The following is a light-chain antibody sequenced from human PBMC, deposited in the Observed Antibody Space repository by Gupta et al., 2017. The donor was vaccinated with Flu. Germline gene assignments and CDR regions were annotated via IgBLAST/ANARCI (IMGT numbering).Light chain of an antibody. CDR1: SSNIGSNY. V-gene: IGLV1-51*01. CDR3: GSWDNGLNVFV. Sequence: KVTISCSGSSSNIGSNYVSWYQQFPGTVPKLLIYEDTRRLSGIPDRFTASKSGTAATLRIAGLQTGDEADYYCGSWDNGLNVFVFGTGIMVTV. J-gene: IGLJ1*01. CDR2: EDT.